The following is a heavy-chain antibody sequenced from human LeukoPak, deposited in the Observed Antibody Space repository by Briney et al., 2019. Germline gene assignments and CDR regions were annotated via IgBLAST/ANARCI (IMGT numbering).Heavy chain of an antibody. J-gene: IGHJ6*02. D-gene: IGHD6-13*01. Sequence: GASVKVSCKASGYTFTSYAMNWVRQAPGQGLEWMGWINTNTGNPTYAQGFTGRFVFSLDTSVSTAYLQISSLKAEDTAVYYCARSYSSSWYYYYYGMDVWGQGTTVTVSS. CDR2: INTNTGNP. CDR1: GYTFTSYA. CDR3: ARSYSSSWYYYYYGMDV. V-gene: IGHV7-4-1*02.